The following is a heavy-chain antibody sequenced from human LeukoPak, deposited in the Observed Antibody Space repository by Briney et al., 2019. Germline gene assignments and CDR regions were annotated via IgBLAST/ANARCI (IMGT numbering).Heavy chain of an antibody. D-gene: IGHD4/OR15-4a*01. CDR3: AKAMSGAVDH. J-gene: IGHJ4*02. CDR2: ITWNSGTL. CDR1: GFIFDDYA. V-gene: IGHV3-9*01. Sequence: SGRSLRLSCAASGFIFDDYAMYWVRQAPGKGMEWVSGITWNSGTLGYADSVKGRFTISRDNAKNSLYLQMNSLRTEDTALYYCAKAMSGAVDHWGQGTLVTASS.